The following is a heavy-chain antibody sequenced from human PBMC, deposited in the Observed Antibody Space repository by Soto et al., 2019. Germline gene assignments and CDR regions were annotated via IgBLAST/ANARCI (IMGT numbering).Heavy chain of an antibody. V-gene: IGHV3-23*01. CDR1: GFNFNNNG. J-gene: IGHJ2*01. CDR3: ARDRGYCSGGSCYWFFDL. D-gene: IGHD2-15*01. Sequence: EVQLLESGGGLVQPGGSLRLSCAASGFNFNNNGMSWVRQAPRKGLEWASTIASTGSATWYADSVEGRFTISRDNSKNTVFVQMNSLRAEDTAVYYCARDRGYCSGGSCYWFFDLWGRGTLVTVSS. CDR2: IASTGSAT.